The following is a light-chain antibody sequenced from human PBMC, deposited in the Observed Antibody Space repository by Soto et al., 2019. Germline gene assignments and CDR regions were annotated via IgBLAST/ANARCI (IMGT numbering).Light chain of an antibody. CDR3: SSYTSGNTYV. Sequence: QSVLTQPASVSGSPGQSITISCTGTGSDVGGYRYVSWYQQYPGKAPKLMIYEVSNRPSGVSNRFSGSKSGNTASLTISGLQAEDEADYYCSSYTSGNTYVFGTGTKVTVL. CDR2: EVS. CDR1: GSDVGGYRY. V-gene: IGLV2-14*01. J-gene: IGLJ1*01.